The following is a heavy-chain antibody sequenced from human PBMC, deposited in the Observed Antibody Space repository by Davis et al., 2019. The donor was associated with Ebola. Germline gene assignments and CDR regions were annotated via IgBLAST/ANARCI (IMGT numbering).Heavy chain of an antibody. D-gene: IGHD4-17*01. J-gene: IGHJ3*02. V-gene: IGHV3-23*01. CDR1: DFTFSTYA. CDR3: VREGYGDFNDAFDI. CDR2: VTGGGART. Sequence: GGSLRLSCAASDFTFSTYAMNWLRQAPGKGLEWVSEVTGGGARTYYADSVKGRFTISRDSARNTLYLQMNSLRAEDTALYYCVREGYGDFNDAFDIWGPGTMVTVSS.